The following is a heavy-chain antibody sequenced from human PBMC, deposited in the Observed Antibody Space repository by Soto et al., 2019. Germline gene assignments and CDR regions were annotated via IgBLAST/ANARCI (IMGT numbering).Heavy chain of an antibody. J-gene: IGHJ4*02. V-gene: IGHV1-69*13. CDR1: RGPFSSYA. CDR3: AREAPSGHNFDY. Sequence: GGSVKDSCKACRGPFSSYAISLVRQAPGQGLEWMGGIIPIFGTANYAQKFQGRVTITADESTSTAYMELSSLRSEDTAVYYCAREAPSGHNFDYWGQGTMVTVSS. D-gene: IGHD1-26*01. CDR2: IIPIFGTA.